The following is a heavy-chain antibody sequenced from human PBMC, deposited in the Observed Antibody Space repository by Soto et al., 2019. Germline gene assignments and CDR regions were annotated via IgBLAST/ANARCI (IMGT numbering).Heavy chain of an antibody. CDR3: VSQRTTVPTQAYFDY. CDR1: GGSVTNSSYY. CDR2: VYYRGRS. J-gene: IGHJ4*02. D-gene: IGHD4-17*01. Sequence: SETLSLTCTVSGGSVTNSSYYWGWIRQSPGKGLEWIGSVYYRGRSYSKSSVESRVTISVDTSKNRFSLSLNSVTASDTAVYFCVSQRTTVPTQAYFDYWGPGALVTVSS. V-gene: IGHV4-39*01.